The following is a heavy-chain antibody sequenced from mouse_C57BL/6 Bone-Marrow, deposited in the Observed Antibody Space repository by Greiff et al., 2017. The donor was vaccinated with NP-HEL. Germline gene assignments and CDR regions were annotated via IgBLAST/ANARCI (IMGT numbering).Heavy chain of an antibody. J-gene: IGHJ2*01. CDR3: TTKLRSFDY. CDR1: GFNIKDDY. CDR2: IDPENGDT. Sequence: VQLQQSGAELVRPGASVKLSCTASGFNIKDDYMHWVKQRPEQGLEWIGWIDPENGDTEYASKFQGKATITADTSSNTAYLQLSSLTSEDTAVYYCTTKLRSFDYWGQGTTLTVSS. D-gene: IGHD1-1*01. V-gene: IGHV14-4*01.